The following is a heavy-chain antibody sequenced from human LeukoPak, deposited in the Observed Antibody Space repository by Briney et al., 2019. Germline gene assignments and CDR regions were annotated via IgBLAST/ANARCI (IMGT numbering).Heavy chain of an antibody. V-gene: IGHV3-30*18. CDR2: ISYDGSNK. CDR3: AKRGGFSAAGYSPY. Sequence: GGSLRLSCAASGFTFSSYGMHWVRQAPGKGLEWVAVISYDGSNKYYADSVKGRFTISRDNSKNTLYLQMNSLRAEDTAVYYCAKRGGFSAAGYSPYWGQGTLVTVSS. J-gene: IGHJ4*02. CDR1: GFTFSSYG. D-gene: IGHD6-13*01.